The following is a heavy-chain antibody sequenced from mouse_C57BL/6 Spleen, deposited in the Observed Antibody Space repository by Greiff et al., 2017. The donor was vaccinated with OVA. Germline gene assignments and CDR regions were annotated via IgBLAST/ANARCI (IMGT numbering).Heavy chain of an antibody. Sequence: QVHVKQPGAELVKPGASVKMSCKASGYTFTSYWITWVKQRPGQGLEWIGDIYPGSGSTNYNEKFKSKATLTVDTSSSTAYMQLSSLTSEDSAVYYCARDYGRGTWFAYWGQGTLVTVSA. CDR3: ARDYGRGTWFAY. D-gene: IGHD1-1*01. J-gene: IGHJ3*01. V-gene: IGHV1-55*01. CDR1: GYTFTSYW. CDR2: IYPGSGST.